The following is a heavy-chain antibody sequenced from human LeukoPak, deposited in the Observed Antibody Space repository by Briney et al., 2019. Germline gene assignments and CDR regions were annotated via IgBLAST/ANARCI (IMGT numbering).Heavy chain of an antibody. CDR2: IYYSGST. D-gene: IGHD6-19*01. CDR3: ARGPYSSGFWFDP. J-gene: IGHJ5*02. CDR1: GGSISTYY. Sequence: SETLSLTCTVSGGSISTYYWSWIRQPPGKGLEWIGYIYYSGSTNYNPSLKSRATISVDTSKNQFSLKLSSVTAADTAVYYCARGPYSSGFWFDPWGQGTLVTVSS. V-gene: IGHV4-59*01.